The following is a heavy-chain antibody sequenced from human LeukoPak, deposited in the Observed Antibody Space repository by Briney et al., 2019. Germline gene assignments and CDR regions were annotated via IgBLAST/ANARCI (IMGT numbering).Heavy chain of an antibody. J-gene: IGHJ4*02. V-gene: IGHV3-23*01. CDR2: ISGSGAST. Sequence: GGSLRLSCAASGFTFTSYAMSWVRQAPGKGLEWVSAISGSGASTYYADSVKGRFTISRDNSKNTLYLQMNSLRVEDTALYYCAKDGRGGYSYGSYFDSWGQGILVTVSS. CDR1: GFTFTSYA. D-gene: IGHD5-18*01. CDR3: AKDGRGGYSYGSYFDS.